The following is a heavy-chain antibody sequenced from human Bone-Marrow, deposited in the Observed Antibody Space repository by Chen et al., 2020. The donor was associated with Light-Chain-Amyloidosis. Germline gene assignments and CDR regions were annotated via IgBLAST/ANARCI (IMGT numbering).Heavy chain of an antibody. CDR2: VSYNGVYI. CDR1: GFTFGDYA. V-gene: IGHV3-9*01. CDR3: VKSSGRDGDYPFDY. J-gene: IGHJ4*02. Sequence: EVQLVESGGGLVQPGRSLRLSCAASGFTFGDYAMHWVRQTPGKGLEWVADVSYNGVYIKYADSVKGRFTISRDNAKNSLYLQMNSLRPEDTALYYCVKSSGRDGDYPFDYWGQGTLVTVSS. D-gene: IGHD4-17*01.